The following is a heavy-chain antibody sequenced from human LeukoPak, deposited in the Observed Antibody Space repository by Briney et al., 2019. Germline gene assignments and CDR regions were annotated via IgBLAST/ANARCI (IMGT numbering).Heavy chain of an antibody. CDR3: ARVLPALPTVRPINWFDP. V-gene: IGHV7-4-1*02. CDR2: INTNTGNP. Sequence: GASVKVSCKASGYTFTSYAMNWVRQAPGQGLEWMGWINTNTGNPTYAQGFTGRFVFSLDTSVSTAYLQISSLKAEDTAVYYCARVLPALPTVRPINWFDPWGQGTLVTVSS. J-gene: IGHJ5*02. CDR1: GYTFTSYA. D-gene: IGHD3-10*01.